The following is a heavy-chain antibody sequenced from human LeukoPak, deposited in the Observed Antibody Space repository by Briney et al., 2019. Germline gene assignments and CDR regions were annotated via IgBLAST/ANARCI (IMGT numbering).Heavy chain of an antibody. Sequence: GRSLRLSCAASGFTFSDYYMSWIRQAPGKGLELVSYISGSGGNIYYADSVKGRFTISRDNAKNSLYVQMNSLRAEDTAVYYCARDHHRRLYDSQARDTFDIWGQGTMVTVSS. CDR3: ARDHHRRLYDSQARDTFDI. CDR2: ISGSGGNI. D-gene: IGHD3-22*01. V-gene: IGHV3-11*04. J-gene: IGHJ3*02. CDR1: GFTFSDYY.